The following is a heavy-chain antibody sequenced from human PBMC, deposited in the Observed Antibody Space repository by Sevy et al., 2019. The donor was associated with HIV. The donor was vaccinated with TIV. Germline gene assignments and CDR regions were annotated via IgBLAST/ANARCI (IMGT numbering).Heavy chain of an antibody. J-gene: IGHJ4*02. V-gene: IGHV4-59*01. Sequence: SETLSLTCTVSGGSISSYYWSWIRQPPGKGLEWIGYIYYSGSTNYNPSLKSRVTISVDTSKNQFSLKLSSVTAADTAVYYCARLNYDWGIAVAGYYFDYWGQGTLVTVSS. CDR3: ARLNYDWGIAVAGYYFDY. CDR2: IYYSGST. D-gene: IGHD6-19*01. CDR1: GGSISSYY.